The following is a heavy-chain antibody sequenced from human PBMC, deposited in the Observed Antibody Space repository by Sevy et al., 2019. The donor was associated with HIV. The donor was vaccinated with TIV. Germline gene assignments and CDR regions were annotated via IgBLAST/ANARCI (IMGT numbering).Heavy chain of an antibody. J-gene: IGHJ3*02. V-gene: IGHV3-23*01. D-gene: IGHD3-10*02. Sequence: GGSLRLSCTASGFTFNTYAMYWVRQAPGKGLEWVSSISTNGNITYYADSVKGRFNISRDSSKNTVYLQMHSLRVDDTANDYCGKEATYVEKLAYAFDMWGQGTTVTVSS. CDR3: GKEATYVEKLAYAFDM. CDR2: ISTNGNIT. CDR1: GFTFNTYA.